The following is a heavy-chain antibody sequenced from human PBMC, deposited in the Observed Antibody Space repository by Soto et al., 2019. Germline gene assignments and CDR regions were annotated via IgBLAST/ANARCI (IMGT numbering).Heavy chain of an antibody. D-gene: IGHD2-21*02. CDR2: IYYSGST. CDR1: GGSISSSSYY. Sequence: QLQLQESGPGLVKPSETLSLTCTVSGGSISSSSYYWGWIRQPPGKGLEWIGSIYYSGSTYYNPSLKSRVTISVDTSKNQFSLKLSSVTAADTAVYYCARLSRHIVVVTAGHLFDYWGQGTLVTVSS. V-gene: IGHV4-39*01. CDR3: ARLSRHIVVVTAGHLFDY. J-gene: IGHJ4*02.